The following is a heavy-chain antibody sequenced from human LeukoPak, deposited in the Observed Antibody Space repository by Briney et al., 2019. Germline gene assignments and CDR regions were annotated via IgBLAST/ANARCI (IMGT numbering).Heavy chain of an antibody. J-gene: IGHJ4*02. CDR2: ISWNSGSI. Sequence: GGSLRLSCAASGFTVSSNYMSWVRQAPGKGLEWVSVISWNSGSIGYADSVKGRFTISRDNAKNSLYLQMNSLRAEDTALYYCAKDRSHYYGSEFDYWGQGTLVTVSS. CDR1: GFTVSSNY. CDR3: AKDRSHYYGSEFDY. V-gene: IGHV3-9*01. D-gene: IGHD3-10*01.